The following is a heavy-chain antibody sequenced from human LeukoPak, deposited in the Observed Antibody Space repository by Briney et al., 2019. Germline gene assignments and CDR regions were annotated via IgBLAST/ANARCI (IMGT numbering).Heavy chain of an antibody. V-gene: IGHV1-58*02. CDR2: IVVGSGNT. Sequence: SVKVSCKASGFTFTSSAMQWVRQARGQRLEWIGWIVVGSGNTNYAQKFQERVTITRDMSTSTAHMELSSLRSEDTAVYYCAAAVIYYYGSGSQYGMDVWGQGTTVTVSS. CDR1: GFTFTSSA. D-gene: IGHD3-10*01. J-gene: IGHJ6*02. CDR3: AAAVIYYYGSGSQYGMDV.